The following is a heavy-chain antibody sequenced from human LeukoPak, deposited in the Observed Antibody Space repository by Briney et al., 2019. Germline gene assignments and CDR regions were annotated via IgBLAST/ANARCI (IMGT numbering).Heavy chain of an antibody. V-gene: IGHV3-33*01. Sequence: PGGSLRPSCAASGFTFSNYGMHWVRQAPGKGLEWVAIIWFDGSYKYYADSVKGRFTIPRDNSKNTLYLQMNSLRAEDTAVYYCARGEYYDSSGYSQYFQHWGQGTLVTVSS. D-gene: IGHD3-22*01. CDR1: GFTFSNYG. CDR2: IWFDGSYK. CDR3: ARGEYYDSSGYSQYFQH. J-gene: IGHJ1*01.